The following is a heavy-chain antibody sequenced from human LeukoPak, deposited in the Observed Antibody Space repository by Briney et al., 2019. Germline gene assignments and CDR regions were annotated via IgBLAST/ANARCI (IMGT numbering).Heavy chain of an antibody. D-gene: IGHD4-11*01. V-gene: IGHV3-23*01. J-gene: IGHJ5*01. CDR1: GFTFSSYA. CDR3: AKDGRTVNDVDS. CDR2: ISNSGDNT. Sequence: GGSLRLSCAASGFTFSSYAMSWVRQAPGKGLEWVSAISNSGDNTYYADSVKGRFTISRDNSKTTLYLQMNSLRAEDTAVYYCAKDGRTVNDVDSWGQGTLVTVSS.